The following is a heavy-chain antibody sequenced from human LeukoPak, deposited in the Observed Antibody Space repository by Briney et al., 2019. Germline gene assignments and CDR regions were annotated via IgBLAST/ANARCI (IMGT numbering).Heavy chain of an antibody. CDR3: ARGRGVHDSHTYDYFDY. V-gene: IGHV1-46*01. CDR1: GYTFTSYY. Sequence: ASVKVSCKASGYTFTSYYIFWVRQAPGQGLEWMGIINPAVVRTTYAQKFQGSRLTMTRDTSTSTVYMELSSLRSEDTAVYYCARGRGVHDSHTYDYFDYWGQGSLVTVSS. D-gene: IGHD3-22*01. J-gene: IGHJ4*02. CDR2: INPAVVRT.